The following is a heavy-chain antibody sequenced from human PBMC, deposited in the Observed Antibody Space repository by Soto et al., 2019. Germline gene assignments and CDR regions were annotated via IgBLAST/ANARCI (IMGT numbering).Heavy chain of an antibody. Sequence: QVQLVQSGAEVKKPGASVKVSCKASGYTFTSYGISWVRQAPGQGLEWMGWISAYNGNTNYAQKLQGRVTMTTDTSTSTAYMELGSLRSDDTAVYYCARDFPGMDYYYYGMDVWGQGSTVTVSS. V-gene: IGHV1-18*01. D-gene: IGHD3-10*01. CDR1: GYTFTSYG. J-gene: IGHJ6*02. CDR2: ISAYNGNT. CDR3: ARDFPGMDYYYYGMDV.